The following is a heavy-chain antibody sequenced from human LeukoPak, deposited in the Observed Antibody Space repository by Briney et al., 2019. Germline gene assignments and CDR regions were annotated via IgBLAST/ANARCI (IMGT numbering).Heavy chain of an antibody. Sequence: GGSLRLSCAASGFTVSSNYMSWVRQAPGKGLEWVSVIYSGGSTYYADSVKGRFTISRDNSKNTLYLQMNSLRADDTAVYYCAKGPKQQLVGSRGKYFDYWGQGTLVTVSS. V-gene: IGHV3-66*01. CDR2: IYSGGST. J-gene: IGHJ4*02. CDR3: AKGPKQQLVGSRGKYFDY. D-gene: IGHD6-13*01. CDR1: GFTVSSNY.